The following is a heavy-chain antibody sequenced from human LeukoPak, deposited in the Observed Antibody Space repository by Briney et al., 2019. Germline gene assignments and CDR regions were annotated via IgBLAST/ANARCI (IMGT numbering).Heavy chain of an antibody. V-gene: IGHV3-30*02. CDR3: AEERMGY. J-gene: IGHJ4*02. CDR2: IRNDGNNK. Sequence: PGGSLRLSCAASGFTFSTYGMNWVRQAPGKGLEWVAFIRNDGNNKYYADSVKGRFTISRDNSKNTLYLQMNSLRIEDTAVYYCAEERMGYWGQGTLVTVSS. D-gene: IGHD1-26*01. CDR1: GFTFSTYG.